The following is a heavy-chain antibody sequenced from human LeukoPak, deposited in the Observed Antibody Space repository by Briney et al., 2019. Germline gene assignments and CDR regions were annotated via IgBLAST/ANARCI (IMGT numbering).Heavy chain of an antibody. J-gene: IGHJ5*02. CDR1: GFTFSSYW. Sequence: GGSLRLSCAASGFTFSSYWMHWVRQAPRKGLVWVSRINSDGSSTSYADSVKGRFTISRDNAKNTLYLQMNSLRAEDTAVYYCAREGYHDSSGPSWFDPWGQGTLVTVSS. D-gene: IGHD3-22*01. V-gene: IGHV3-74*01. CDR3: AREGYHDSSGPSWFDP. CDR2: INSDGSST.